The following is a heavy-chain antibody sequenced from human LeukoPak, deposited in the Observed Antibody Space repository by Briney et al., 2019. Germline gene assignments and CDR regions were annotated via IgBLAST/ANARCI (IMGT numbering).Heavy chain of an antibody. CDR1: GFTFSSYS. CDR2: ISGTAENT. CDR3: ANQRGGF. V-gene: IGHV3-23*01. D-gene: IGHD3-10*01. Sequence: AGGSLRLSCAASGFTFSSYSMNWVRQAPGKGLEWVSAISGTAENTYYADSVKGRFSISRDNSRNTVHLQMNSLRPEDTAVYYCANQRGGFWGQGTLVTVSS. J-gene: IGHJ4*02.